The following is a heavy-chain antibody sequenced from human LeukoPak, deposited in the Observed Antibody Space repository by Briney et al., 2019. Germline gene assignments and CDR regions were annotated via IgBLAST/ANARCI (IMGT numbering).Heavy chain of an antibody. CDR2: ISYDGSNK. J-gene: IGHJ4*02. CDR3: AKDTRGGLFDY. V-gene: IGHV3-30*18. CDR1: GFTFSSYG. Sequence: GGSLRLSCAASGFTFSSYGMHWVRQAPGKGLEWVAVISYDGSNKYYADSVQGRFTISRDNSKNTLYLQMNSLRAEDTAVYYCAKDTRGGLFDYWGQGTLVTVSS.